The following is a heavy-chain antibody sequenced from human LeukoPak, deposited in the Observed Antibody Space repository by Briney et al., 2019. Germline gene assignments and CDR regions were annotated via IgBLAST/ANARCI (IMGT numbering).Heavy chain of an antibody. D-gene: IGHD1-26*01. Sequence: PGGSLRLSCAASGFIFSQYSMNWVRQAPGKGLVWVSRINSDGSSTSYADSVKGRFTISRDNAKNTLYLQMNSLRAEDTAVYYWARVRSGSSAGNYGMDVWGQGTTVTVSS. CDR2: INSDGSST. CDR3: ARVRSGSSAGNYGMDV. CDR1: GFIFSQYS. J-gene: IGHJ6*02. V-gene: IGHV3-74*01.